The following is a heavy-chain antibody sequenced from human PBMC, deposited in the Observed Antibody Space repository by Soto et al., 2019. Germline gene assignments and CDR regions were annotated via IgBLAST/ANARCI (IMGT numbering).Heavy chain of an antibody. V-gene: IGHV3-7*01. CDR3: ARDPGDFWSGYYFDY. CDR2: IKQDGSEK. Sequence: GGSLRLSCAASGFTFSSYWMSWVRQAPGKGLEWVGNIKQDGSEKYYVDSVKGRFTISRDNAKNSLYLQMNSLRAEDTAMYYCARDPGDFWSGYYFDYWGQGTLVTVSS. CDR1: GFTFSSYW. J-gene: IGHJ4*02. D-gene: IGHD3-3*01.